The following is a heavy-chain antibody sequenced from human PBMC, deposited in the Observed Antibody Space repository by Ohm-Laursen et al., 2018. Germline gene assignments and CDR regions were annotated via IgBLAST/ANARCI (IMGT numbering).Heavy chain of an antibody. D-gene: IGHD1-1*01. Sequence: PGTLSLTCTVSGGSISSYYWSWIRQPPGKGLEWIGYIYYSGSTNYNPSLKSRVTISVDTSKNQFSLKLSSVTAADTAVYYCARYTAPYYYYGMDVWGQGTTVTVSS. CDR1: GGSISSYY. CDR2: IYYSGST. J-gene: IGHJ6*02. V-gene: IGHV4-59*01. CDR3: ARYTAPYYYYGMDV.